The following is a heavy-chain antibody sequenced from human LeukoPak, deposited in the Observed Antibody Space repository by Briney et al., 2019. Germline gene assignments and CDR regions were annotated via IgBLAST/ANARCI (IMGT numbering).Heavy chain of an antibody. CDR1: GFTFSDYY. CDR3: ARVPELSYCGGDCFLRAPFDY. Sequence: PGGSLRLSCAASGFTFSDYYMSWIRQAPGKGLEWVSYISSSGSTIYYADSVKGRSTISRDNAKNSLYLQMNSLRAEDTAVYYCARVPELSYCGGDCFLRAPFDYWGQGTLVTVSS. D-gene: IGHD2-21*02. J-gene: IGHJ4*02. CDR2: ISSSGSTI. V-gene: IGHV3-11*01.